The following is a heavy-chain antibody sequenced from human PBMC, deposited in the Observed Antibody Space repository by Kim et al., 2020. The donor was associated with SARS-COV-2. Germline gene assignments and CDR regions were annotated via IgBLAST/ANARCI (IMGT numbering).Heavy chain of an antibody. CDR1: GFTFSSYG. CDR2: ISYDGSNK. J-gene: IGHJ4*02. Sequence: GGSLRLSCAASGFTFSSYGMHWVRQAPGKGLEWVAVISYDGSNKYYADSVKGRFTISRDNSKNTLYLQMNSLRAEDTAVYYCAKDRGYCIGGSCSTLDYWGQGTLVTVSS. V-gene: IGHV3-30*18. D-gene: IGHD2-15*01. CDR3: AKDRGYCIGGSCSTLDY.